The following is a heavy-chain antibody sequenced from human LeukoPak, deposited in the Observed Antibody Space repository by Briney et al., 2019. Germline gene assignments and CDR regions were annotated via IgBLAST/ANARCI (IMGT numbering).Heavy chain of an antibody. CDR3: ARDYYYGSGPYYYYYMDV. Sequence: GASVTVSCKASGCTFTSYGMSWVRQAAGQGLEWMGWISAYNGNTNYAQKLQGRVTMTTDTYTSTAYMELRSLRSDDTAVYYCARDYYYGSGPYYYYYMDVWGKGTTVTVSS. J-gene: IGHJ6*03. V-gene: IGHV1-18*01. CDR1: GCTFTSYG. D-gene: IGHD3-10*01. CDR2: ISAYNGNT.